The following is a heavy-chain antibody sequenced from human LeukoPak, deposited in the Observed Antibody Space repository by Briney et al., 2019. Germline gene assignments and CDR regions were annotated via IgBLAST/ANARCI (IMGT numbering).Heavy chain of an antibody. V-gene: IGHV4-30-2*01. D-gene: IGHD3-10*01. CDR3: ARGGRGYGSGSYYPFDY. CDR2: IYHSGST. J-gene: IGHJ4*02. Sequence: PSETLSLTCAVSGGSISSGGYSWSWIRQPPGKGLEWIGYIYHSGSTYYNPSLKSRVTISVDRSKNQFSLKLSSVTAADTAVYYCARGGRGYGSGSYYPFDYWGQGTLVTVSS. CDR1: GGSISSGGYS.